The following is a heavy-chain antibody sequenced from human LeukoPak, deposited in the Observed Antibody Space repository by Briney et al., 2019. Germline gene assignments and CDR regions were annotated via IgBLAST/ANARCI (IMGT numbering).Heavy chain of an antibody. V-gene: IGHV1-46*01. CDR2: INPSGGST. CDR3: ARSLGYCSSTSCSPGRYYGMDV. J-gene: IGHJ6*04. Sequence: VASVKVSCKASGYTFTSYYMHWVRQAPGQGLEWMGIINPSGGSTNYAQKFQGRVTMTRDTSTSTVYMELSSLRSEDTAVYYCARSLGYCSSTSCSPGRYYGMDVWGKGTTVTVSS. CDR1: GYTFTSYY. D-gene: IGHD2-2*01.